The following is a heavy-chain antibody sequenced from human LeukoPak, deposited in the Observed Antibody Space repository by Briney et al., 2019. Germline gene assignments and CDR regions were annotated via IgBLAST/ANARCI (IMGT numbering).Heavy chain of an antibody. CDR3: ARGSHSSFDY. D-gene: IGHD3-10*01. Sequence: SEALSHTCVISLDSLSNNNVASNWTKQSPSRGLEWLGRTYYRPKFNTDYAVSVKSRIAINSDTSKNQFSLQLNAVTPEDTGVYYCARGSHSSFDYWGQGTLVTVSS. J-gene: IGHJ4*02. CDR2: TYYRPKFNT. V-gene: IGHV6-1*01. CDR1: LDSLSNNNVA.